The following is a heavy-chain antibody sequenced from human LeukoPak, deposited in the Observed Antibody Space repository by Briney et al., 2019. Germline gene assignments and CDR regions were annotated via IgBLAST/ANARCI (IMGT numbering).Heavy chain of an antibody. CDR1: GFTFSSYA. CDR2: IWYDGSNK. V-gene: IGHV3-33*08. Sequence: GGSLRLSCAASGFTFSSYAMSWVRQAPGKGLEWVAVIWYDGSNKYYTDSVKGRFTISRDNSKNTLYLQMNSLRADDTAVYYCATARVVGSSWYLDYWGQGTLVTVSS. CDR3: ATARVVGSSWYLDY. J-gene: IGHJ4*02. D-gene: IGHD6-13*01.